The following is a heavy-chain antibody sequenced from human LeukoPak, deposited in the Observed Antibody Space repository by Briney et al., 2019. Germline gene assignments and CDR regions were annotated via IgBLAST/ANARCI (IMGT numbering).Heavy chain of an antibody. CDR1: GGSISSYY. Sequence: SETLSLTCAVSGGSISSYYWSWIRQPPGKGLEWIGYIYYSGSTNYNPSLKSRVTISVDTSKNQFSLKLSSVTAADTAVYYCARAPSGYAYSPFDYWGQGTLVTVSS. CDR3: ARAPSGYAYSPFDY. CDR2: IYYSGST. V-gene: IGHV4-59*01. D-gene: IGHD5-12*01. J-gene: IGHJ4*02.